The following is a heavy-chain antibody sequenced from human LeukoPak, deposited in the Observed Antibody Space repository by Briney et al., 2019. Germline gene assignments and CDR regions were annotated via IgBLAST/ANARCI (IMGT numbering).Heavy chain of an antibody. CDR2: INPNSGGT. V-gene: IGHV1-2*06. J-gene: IGHJ5*02. D-gene: IGHD3-10*02. CDR3: ARVPVRMLGFRWFDP. CDR1: GYTFTGYY. Sequence: ASVKVSCKASGYTFTGYYMYWVRQAPGQGLEWMGRINPNSGGTNYAQKFQGRVTMTRDTSISTAYMELSSLRSEDTAVYYCARVPVRMLGFRWFDPWGQGTLVTVSS.